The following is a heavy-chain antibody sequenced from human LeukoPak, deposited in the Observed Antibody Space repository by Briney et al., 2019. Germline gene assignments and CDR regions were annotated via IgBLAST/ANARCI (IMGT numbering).Heavy chain of an antibody. CDR1: GYSFTSYW. CDR2: IYPGDSDT. CDR3: ARRASRENDYGDYDYYYYMDV. D-gene: IGHD4-17*01. V-gene: IGHV5-51*01. J-gene: IGHJ6*03. Sequence: GEALQISLKGSGYSFTSYWIGWVRQMPGKGLEGMGIIYPGDSDTRYSPSFQGQVTISADKSISTAYLQWSSLKASDTAMYYCARRASRENDYGDYDYYYYMDVWGKGTTVTVSS.